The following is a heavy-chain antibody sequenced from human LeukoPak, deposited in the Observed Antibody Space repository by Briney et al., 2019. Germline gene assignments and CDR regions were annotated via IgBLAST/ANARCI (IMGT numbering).Heavy chain of an antibody. D-gene: IGHD1-26*01. CDR2: INPNSGGT. CDR3: ARSPLGAERRVFSAI. V-gene: IGHV1-2*02. J-gene: IGHJ3*02. Sequence: SVKVSCKASGYSFTCYYMHWGRQAPGQGLGWMGWINPNSGGTNYAQKVQGRVTMTRDTSISTDYMDLSRLRSADTAVYYSARSPLGAERRVFSAICGQRTMVTVSS. CDR1: GYSFTCYY.